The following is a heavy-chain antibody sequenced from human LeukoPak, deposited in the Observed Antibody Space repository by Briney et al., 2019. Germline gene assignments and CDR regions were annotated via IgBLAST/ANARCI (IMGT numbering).Heavy chain of an antibody. V-gene: IGHV4-30-4*01. Sequence: SETLSLTCTVSGGSISSGDYYWSWIRQPPGKSLEWIGYIYYSGSTYYNPSLKSRVTISVDTSKNQFSLKLSSVTAADTAVYYCARTMVRGVRHYYYYGMDVWGKGTTVTVSS. CDR3: ARTMVRGVRHYYYYGMDV. D-gene: IGHD3-10*01. J-gene: IGHJ6*04. CDR2: IYYSGST. CDR1: GGSISSGDYY.